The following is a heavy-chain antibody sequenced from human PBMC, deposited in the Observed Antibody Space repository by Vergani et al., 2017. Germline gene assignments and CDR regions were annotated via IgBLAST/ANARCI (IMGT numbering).Heavy chain of an antibody. J-gene: IGHJ4*02. Sequence: EVQLVESGGGLVQPGGSLRLSCAASGFTFSSYEMNWVRQAPGKGLEWVSSISSSSSYIYYADSVKGRFTISRDNAKNSLYLQMNSLRAEDTAVYYCARDDGDDGDPDYFDYWGQGTLVTVSS. CDR1: GFTFSSYE. CDR3: ARDDGDDGDPDYFDY. D-gene: IGHD4-17*01. V-gene: IGHV3-48*03. CDR2: ISSSSSYI.